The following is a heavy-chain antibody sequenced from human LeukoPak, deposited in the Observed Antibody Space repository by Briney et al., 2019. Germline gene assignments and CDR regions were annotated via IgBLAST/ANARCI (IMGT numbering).Heavy chain of an antibody. J-gene: IGHJ4*02. CDR1: AGSISSYY. V-gene: IGHV4-59*01. CDR2: MSYSGST. Sequence: SETLSLTCTVSAGSISSYYWSWIRQPPGKGLEWIGYMSYSGSTNYNPSLKSRVTMSINTSKNQFSLRLSSVTAADTAVYYCARGSDFGDYWGQGTLVTVSS. CDR3: ARGSDFGDY. D-gene: IGHD4-17*01.